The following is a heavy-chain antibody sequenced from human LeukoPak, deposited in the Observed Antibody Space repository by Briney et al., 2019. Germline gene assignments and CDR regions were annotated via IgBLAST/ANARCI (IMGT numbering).Heavy chain of an antibody. D-gene: IGHD3-22*01. CDR2: ISYTGST. CDR1: GDSISSSTYY. CDR3: ARLAFYYDSSGSKHYFDY. V-gene: IGHV4-39*01. Sequence: SETLSLTCTVSGDSISSSTYYWACIRQPPGKGLEWIGSISYTGSTYYNPSLKSRVTISVDTSKNQFSLKLSSVTAADTVVYYCARLAFYYDSSGSKHYFDYWGQGTLVPVSS. J-gene: IGHJ4*02.